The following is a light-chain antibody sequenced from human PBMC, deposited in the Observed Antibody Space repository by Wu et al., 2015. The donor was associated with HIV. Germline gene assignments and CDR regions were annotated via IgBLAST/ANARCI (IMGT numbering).Light chain of an antibody. Sequence: EIVLTQSPDTLSLSPGERATLSCRASQRVSSNYLAWYQQKFGQAPRLVMYGASSRATGIPDRFSGSGSGTDFTLTISRLEPEDFAVYYCQLYDSSSYTFGQGTKLEIK. CDR3: QLYDSSSYT. J-gene: IGKJ2*01. V-gene: IGKV3-20*01. CDR1: QRVSSNY. CDR2: GAS.